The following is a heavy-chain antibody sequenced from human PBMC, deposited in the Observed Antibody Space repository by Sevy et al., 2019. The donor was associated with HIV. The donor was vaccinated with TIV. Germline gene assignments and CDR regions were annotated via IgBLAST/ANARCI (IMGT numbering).Heavy chain of an antibody. CDR2: IWYDGSNK. CDR1: GFTFSSYG. D-gene: IGHD3-22*01. J-gene: IGHJ4*02. V-gene: IGHV3-33*01. Sequence: GGSLRLSCAASGFTFSSYGMHWVRQAPGKGLEWVAVIWYDGSNKYYADSVKGRFTISRDNSKNTLYLQMNSLRAEDTAVYYCAREKEYYYDSSGYYYFDYWGQGTLVIVSS. CDR3: AREKEYYYDSSGYYYFDY.